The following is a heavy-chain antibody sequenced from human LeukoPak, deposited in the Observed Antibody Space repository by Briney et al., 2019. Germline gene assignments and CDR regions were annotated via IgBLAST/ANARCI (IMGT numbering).Heavy chain of an antibody. Sequence: SETLTLPCTVSGGPLSSYYWSWIRQPPGKGLEWIGYIYYSGSTNYNPSLKSRVTISVDTSKNQYSPKLSSVTAADTAVYDCARGDVWFDPWGQGTLVTVSS. CDR1: GGPLSSYY. J-gene: IGHJ5*02. CDR3: ARGDVWFDP. CDR2: IYYSGST. V-gene: IGHV4-59*01.